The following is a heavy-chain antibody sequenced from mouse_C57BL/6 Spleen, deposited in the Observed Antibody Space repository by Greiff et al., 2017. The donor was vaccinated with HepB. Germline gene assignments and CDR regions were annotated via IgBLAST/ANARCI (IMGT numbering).Heavy chain of an antibody. J-gene: IGHJ2*01. D-gene: IGHD1-1*01. V-gene: IGHV1-18*01. CDR3: ARRNYYGSSLYYFDY. CDR1: GYTFTDYN. CDR2: INPNNGGT. Sequence: EVKLQESGPELVKPGASVKIPCKASGYTFTDYNMDWVKQSHGKSLEWIGDINPNNGGTIYNQKFKGKATLTVDKSSSTAYMELRSLTSEDTAVYYCARRNYYGSSLYYFDYWGQGTTLTVSS.